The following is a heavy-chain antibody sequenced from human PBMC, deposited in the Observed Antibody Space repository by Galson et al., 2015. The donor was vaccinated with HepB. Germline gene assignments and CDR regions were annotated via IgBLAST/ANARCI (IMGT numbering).Heavy chain of an antibody. D-gene: IGHD3/OR15-3a*01. J-gene: IGHJ4*02. CDR2: ISGSGGLT. CDR3: AKFYDLGYYFDH. V-gene: IGHV3-23*01. CDR1: GFTFSTYA. Sequence: SLRLSCAASGFTFSTYAMSWVRQAPGKGLEWVSAISGSGGLTYYADSVRGRFTISRDNSKNTLYLQMDSLRAEDTAIYYCAKFYDLGYYFDHWGQGTLVTVSS.